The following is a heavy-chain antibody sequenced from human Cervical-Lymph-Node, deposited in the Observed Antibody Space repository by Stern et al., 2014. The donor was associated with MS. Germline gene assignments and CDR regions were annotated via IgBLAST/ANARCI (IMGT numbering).Heavy chain of an antibody. D-gene: IGHD2-8*01. CDR3: ARDYEDTSMLFDH. J-gene: IGHJ4*02. V-gene: IGHV3-30*03. Sequence: VQLVESGGAVVQPGRSLRLSCAASGFTFSSYGMHWVRQAPGQVLEWVTFISYDGNHKYYAASVKGRFTISRDNSKNTLHLQMNSVTPDDTAIYYCARDYEDTSMLFDHWGQGTLVTVSS. CDR1: GFTFSSYG. CDR2: ISYDGNHK.